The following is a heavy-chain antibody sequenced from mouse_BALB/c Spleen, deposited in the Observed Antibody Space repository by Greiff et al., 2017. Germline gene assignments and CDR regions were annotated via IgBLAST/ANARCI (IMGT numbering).Heavy chain of an antibody. CDR2: ISSGSSTI. Sequence: EVQRVESGGGLVQPGGSRKLSCAASGFTFSSFGMHWVRQAPEKGLEWVAYISSGSSTIYYADTVKGRFTISRDNPKNTLFLQMTSLRSEDTAMYYCARRRLRAMDYWGQGTSVTVSS. CDR1: GFTFSSFG. D-gene: IGHD1-2*01. J-gene: IGHJ4*01. V-gene: IGHV5-17*02. CDR3: ARRRLRAMDY.